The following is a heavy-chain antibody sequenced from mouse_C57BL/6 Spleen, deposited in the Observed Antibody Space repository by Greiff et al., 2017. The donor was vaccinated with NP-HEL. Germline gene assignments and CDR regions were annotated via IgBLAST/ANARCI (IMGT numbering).Heavy chain of an antibody. D-gene: IGHD2-3*01. CDR3: ARWDDGDYFDY. CDR1: GYAFTNYL. V-gene: IGHV1-54*01. Sequence: VQLQQSGAELVRPGTSVKVSCKASGYAFTNYLIEWVKQRPGQGLEWIGVINPGSGGTNYNEKFKGKATLTADKSSSTAYMQLSSLTSEDSAVYFCARWDDGDYFDYWGQGTTLTVSS. J-gene: IGHJ2*01. CDR2: INPGSGGT.